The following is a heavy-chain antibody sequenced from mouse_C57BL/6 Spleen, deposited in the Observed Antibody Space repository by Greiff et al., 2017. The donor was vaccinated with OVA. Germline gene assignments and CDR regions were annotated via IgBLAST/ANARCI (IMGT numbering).Heavy chain of an antibody. D-gene: IGHD1-1*01. J-gene: IGHJ1*03. V-gene: IGHV1-82*01. CDR1: GYAFSSSW. Sequence: QVQLQQSGPELVKPGAPAKISCKASGYAFSSSWMNWVKQRPGKGLEWIGRIYPGDGDTNYNGKFKGKATLTADKSSSTAYMQLSSLTSEDSAVFFSARGYGNTSWYFARWGTGATVPVCS. CDR2: IYPGDGDT. CDR3: ARGYGNTSWYFAR.